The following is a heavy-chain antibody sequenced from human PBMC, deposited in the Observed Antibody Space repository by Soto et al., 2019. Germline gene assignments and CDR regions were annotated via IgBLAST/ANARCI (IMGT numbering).Heavy chain of an antibody. J-gene: IGHJ4*02. Sequence: GSLRLSCAASGFTFSSYAMSWVRQAPGKGLEWVAVTSYGGRVKYYADSVKGRFTISRDNSKNTLYLQMNSLRAEDTAVYYCARVKSGYSYASNDYWGQGTLVTVSS. D-gene: IGHD5-18*01. CDR3: ARVKSGYSYASNDY. CDR2: TSYGGRVK. CDR1: GFTFSSYA. V-gene: IGHV3-30*04.